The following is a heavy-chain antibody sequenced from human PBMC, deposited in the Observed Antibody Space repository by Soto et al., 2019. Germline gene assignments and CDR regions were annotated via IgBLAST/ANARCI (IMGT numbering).Heavy chain of an antibody. Sequence: SETLAPTCTVSVVSISSYYGSLFRQPPGKGLEWIGYIYYSGSTNYDPSLKSRVTISVDTSKNQFSLKLSSVTAADTAVYYCARAGTAMVPYWFSPWGQGTLVT. CDR2: IYYSGST. V-gene: IGHV4-59*01. D-gene: IGHD5-18*01. J-gene: IGHJ5*02. CDR3: ARAGTAMVPYWFSP. CDR1: VVSISSYY.